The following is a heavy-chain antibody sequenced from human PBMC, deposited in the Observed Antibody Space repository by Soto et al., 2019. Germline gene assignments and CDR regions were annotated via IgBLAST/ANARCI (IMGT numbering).Heavy chain of an antibody. Sequence: SETLSLTCAVYGGSFSGYYWSWIRQPPGKGLEWIGEINHSGSTNYNPSLKSRVTISVDTSKNQFSLKLSPVTAADTAVYYCARGHPRYRNTALAPPYFDYWGQGTLVTVS. J-gene: IGHJ4*02. V-gene: IGHV4-34*01. CDR1: GGSFSGYY. D-gene: IGHD5-18*01. CDR2: INHSGST. CDR3: ARGHPRYRNTALAPPYFDY.